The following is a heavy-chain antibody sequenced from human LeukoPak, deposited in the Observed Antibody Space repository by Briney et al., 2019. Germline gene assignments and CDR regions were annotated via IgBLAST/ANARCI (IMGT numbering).Heavy chain of an antibody. V-gene: IGHV1-2*06. CDR2: INPNSGGT. CDR1: GYTFTGYY. Sequence: ASVKVSCKASGYTFTGYYINWVRQAPGQGLEWMGRINPNSGGTNYAQKFQGRVTMTRDTSISTAYMELSRLRSDDTAVYYCARDVSYYDSGYYYDYWGQGTLVTVSS. J-gene: IGHJ4*02. CDR3: ARDVSYYDSGYYYDY. D-gene: IGHD3-22*01.